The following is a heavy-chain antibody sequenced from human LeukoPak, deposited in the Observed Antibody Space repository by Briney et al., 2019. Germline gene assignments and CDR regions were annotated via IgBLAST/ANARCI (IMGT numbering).Heavy chain of an antibody. J-gene: IGHJ4*02. CDR3: ATDRPSGSYPDFDY. D-gene: IGHD1-26*01. Sequence: ASVKVSCKVSGYTLTELSMHWVRQAPGKGLEWMGGFDPEDGETIYAQKFQGRVIMTEDTSTDTAYMELSSLRSEDTAVYYCATDRPSGSYPDFDYWGQGTLVTVSS. CDR1: GYTLTELS. CDR2: FDPEDGET. V-gene: IGHV1-24*01.